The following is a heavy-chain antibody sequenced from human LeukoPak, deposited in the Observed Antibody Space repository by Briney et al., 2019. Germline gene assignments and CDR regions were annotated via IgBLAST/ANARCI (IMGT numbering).Heavy chain of an antibody. D-gene: IGHD7-27*01. Sequence: GSLRLSCAASGFTFSSYAMSWVRQPPGKGLEWIGSIYYSGSTYYNPSLKSRVTISVDTSKNQFSLKLSSVTAADTAVYYCARHVQLGSFAFDIWGQGTMVTVSS. J-gene: IGHJ3*02. V-gene: IGHV4-38-2*01. CDR3: ARHVQLGSFAFDI. CDR1: GFTFSSYA. CDR2: IYYSGST.